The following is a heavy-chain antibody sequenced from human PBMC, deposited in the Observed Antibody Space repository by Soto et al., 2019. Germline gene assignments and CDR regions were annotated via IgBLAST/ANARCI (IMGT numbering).Heavy chain of an antibody. J-gene: IGHJ6*02. CDR1: GGTFSSYA. D-gene: IGHD2-2*01. CDR3: ARSQGCSTSLEIYYYYYYGMDV. CDR2: IIPMSGTA. V-gene: IGHV1-69*01. Sequence: QVQLVQSGAEVQKPGSSVKVSCKASGGTFSSYAISWVRQAPGQGLEWMGGIIPMSGTANYAQKFQGRVTITADESTSTAYMELSSLRSEDTAVYYCARSQGCSTSLEIYYYYYYGMDVWGQGTTVTVSS.